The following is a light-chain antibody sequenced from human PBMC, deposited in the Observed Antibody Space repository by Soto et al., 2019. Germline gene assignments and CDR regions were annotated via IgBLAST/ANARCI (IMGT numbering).Light chain of an antibody. Sequence: DIPMTQSPSMLSASVGDRVTITCRASQSIGNWLAWYQQKPGKAPNLLIYKTSSLESGVPSRFSGSGSGTEFTLTISCLQPDDFATYYCQQYSSYSLFTFGPGTKVDIK. CDR2: KTS. J-gene: IGKJ3*01. CDR1: QSIGNW. V-gene: IGKV1-5*03. CDR3: QQYSSYSLFT.